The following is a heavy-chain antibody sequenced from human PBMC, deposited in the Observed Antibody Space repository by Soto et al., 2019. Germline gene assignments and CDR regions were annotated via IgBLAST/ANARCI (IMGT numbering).Heavy chain of an antibody. CDR2: IDPSDSYT. V-gene: IGHV5-10-1*01. CDR3: ARHPRYYDWWSDYRYGMDV. Sequence: GESLKISCKGSGYSFTSYWISWVRQMPGKGLEWMGRIDPSDSYTNYSPSFQGHVTISADKSISTAYLQWSSLKASDTAMYYCARHPRYYDWWSDYRYGMDVWGQGTTVTVSS. J-gene: IGHJ6*02. D-gene: IGHD3-3*01. CDR1: GYSFTSYW.